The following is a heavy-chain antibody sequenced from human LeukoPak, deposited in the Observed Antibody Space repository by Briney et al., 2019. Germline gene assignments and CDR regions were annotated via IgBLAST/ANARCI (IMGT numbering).Heavy chain of an antibody. D-gene: IGHD6-13*01. V-gene: IGHV1-2*02. Sequence: ASVKVSCKASGYTFTGYYMHWVRQAPGQGLEWMGWINPNSGGTKYAQKFQGRVTMTRDTSISTAYMELSRLRSDDTAVYYCARGGAAAGTYYYYYYMDVWGKGTTVTVSS. J-gene: IGHJ6*03. CDR1: GYTFTGYY. CDR3: ARGGAAAGTYYYYYYMDV. CDR2: INPNSGGT.